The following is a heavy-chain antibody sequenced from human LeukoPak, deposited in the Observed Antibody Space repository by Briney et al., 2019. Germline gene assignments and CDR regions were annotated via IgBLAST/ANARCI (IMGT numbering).Heavy chain of an antibody. CDR2: ISSRSSTI. D-gene: IGHD2-15*01. CDR1: DFFFSLYG. CDR3: EVGCSGGSCFGDFDY. J-gene: IGHJ4*02. Sequence: GGSLRLSCGASDFFFSLYGMKWLRQAPGKGLEWISYISSRSSTIYYADSVKGRFTISRDNAKNSLFLQMNSLRDEDTAVYYCEVGCSGGSCFGDFDYWGQGTLGTVSS. V-gene: IGHV3-48*02.